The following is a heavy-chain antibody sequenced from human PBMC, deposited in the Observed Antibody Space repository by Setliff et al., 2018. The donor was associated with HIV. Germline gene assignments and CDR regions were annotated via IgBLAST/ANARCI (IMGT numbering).Heavy chain of an antibody. CDR2: INSDGSST. CDR3: VRDITTCWDV. J-gene: IGHJ6*02. V-gene: IGHV3-74*01. D-gene: IGHD1-20*01. Sequence: PGGSLRLSCAAFGFSFSNYWMHWVRQAPGKGLVWVSRINSDGSSTSYAASVRGRFTSSRDNPKNMLYLQMNSLRGEDTAVYYCVRDITTCWDVWGQGTTVTVSS. CDR1: GFSFSNYW.